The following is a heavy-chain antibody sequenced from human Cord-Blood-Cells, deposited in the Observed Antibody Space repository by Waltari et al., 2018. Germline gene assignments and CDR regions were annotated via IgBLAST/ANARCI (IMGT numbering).Heavy chain of an antibody. J-gene: IGHJ4*02. D-gene: IGHD2-2*02. CDR1: GYTLTELS. Sequence: QVQLVQSGAEVKKPGASVKVSCKVSGYTLTELSMHWVRQAPGNGLEWMGGFDPEDGETIYAQKFQGRVTMTEDTSTDTAYMELSSLRSEDTAVYYCATGIPYCSSTSCYTTFDYWGQGTLVTVSS. CDR3: ATGIPYCSSTSCYTTFDY. V-gene: IGHV1-24*01. CDR2: FDPEDGET.